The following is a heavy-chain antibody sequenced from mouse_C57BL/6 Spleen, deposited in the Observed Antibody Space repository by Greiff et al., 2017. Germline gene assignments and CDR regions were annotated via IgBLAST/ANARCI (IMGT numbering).Heavy chain of an antibody. CDR3: AFQLGCGYFDD. CDR2: IDPEDGKT. Sequence: VQLQQSGAELVKPGASVKLSCTASGFNIKDYYMHWVKQRPEQGLEWIGRIDPEDGKTKYAPKFRGKATITADTSSNTAYLQLSSLTSEDTAVYYCAFQLGCGYFDDWGQGTTRTVSS. D-gene: IGHD4-1*02. V-gene: IGHV14-2*01. CDR1: GFNIKDYY. J-gene: IGHJ2*01.